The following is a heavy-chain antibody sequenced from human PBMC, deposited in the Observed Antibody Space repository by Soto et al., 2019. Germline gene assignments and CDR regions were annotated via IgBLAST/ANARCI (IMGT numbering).Heavy chain of an antibody. CDR3: AIDYRASGWYVAMDV. Sequence: QVQLMESGGGVVQPGRSLRLSCTASGFTFDTYGMHWVRQAPGKGLEWVAVIWYDGRNKNYADSVKGRFTISRDSSTKTVYLQMNRLRAEDTAVYSCAIDYRASGWYVAMDVWGQGTTVTVSS. CDR2: IWYDGRNK. D-gene: IGHD6-19*01. V-gene: IGHV3-33*03. CDR1: GFTFDTYG. J-gene: IGHJ6*02.